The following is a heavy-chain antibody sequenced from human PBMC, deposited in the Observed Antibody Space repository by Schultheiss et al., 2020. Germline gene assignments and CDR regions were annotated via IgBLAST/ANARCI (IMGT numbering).Heavy chain of an antibody. CDR3: ARVQPYYYYGMDV. CDR2: IYHSGST. CDR1: GGSFSGYY. Sequence: SATLSLTCAVYGGSFSGYYWSWIRQPPGKGLEWIGEIYHSGSTNYNPSLKSRVTISVDTSKNQFSLKLSSVTAADTAVYYCARVQPYYYYGMDVWGQGTTVTV. J-gene: IGHJ6*02. V-gene: IGHV4-34*01.